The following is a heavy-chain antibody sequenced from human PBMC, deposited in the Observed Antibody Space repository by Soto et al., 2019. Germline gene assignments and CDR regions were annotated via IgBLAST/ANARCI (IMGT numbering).Heavy chain of an antibody. CDR1: GYTFTTYG. CDR3: ARDFTKSSSWPYYFDY. J-gene: IGHJ4*02. V-gene: IGHV1-18*01. D-gene: IGHD6-13*01. CDR2: ISAYSGST. Sequence: QVPLVQSGAEVKKPGASVKVSCKASGYTFTTYGISWVRQAPGPGLEWMGWISAYSGSTKFAQKLQGRVTMTTDTSTTTAYMELRSLTSDDTAVYYCARDFTKSSSWPYYFDYWGQGTLVTVSS.